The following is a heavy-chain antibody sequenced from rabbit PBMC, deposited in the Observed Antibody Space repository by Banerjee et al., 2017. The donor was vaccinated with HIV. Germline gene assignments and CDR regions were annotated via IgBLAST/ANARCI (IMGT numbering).Heavy chain of an antibody. D-gene: IGHD4-1*01. Sequence: QEQLEESGGDLVKPEGSLTLTCTASGFTISSSYWICWVRQAPGKGLEWIACITAGSSGNTYCASWAKGRFTISKTASTTVTLQMTSLTAADTATYFCARDRAGWNAFDPWGPGTLVTVS. CDR3: ARDRAGWNAFDP. CDR2: ITAGSSGNT. J-gene: IGHJ2*01. V-gene: IGHV1S45*01. CDR1: GFTISSSYW.